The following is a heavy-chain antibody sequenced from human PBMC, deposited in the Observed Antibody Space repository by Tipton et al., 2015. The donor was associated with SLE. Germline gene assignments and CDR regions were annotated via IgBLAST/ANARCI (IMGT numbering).Heavy chain of an antibody. J-gene: IGHJ4*02. CDR1: GGSFSSGGYS. CDR3: ARERRTTRGGEFDY. CDR2: IYHSGST. D-gene: IGHD1-1*01. Sequence: GLVKPSETLSLTCAVYGGSFSSGGYSWSWIRQPPGKGLEWIGYIYHSGSTYYNPSLKSRVTISVDRPKNQFSLKLSSVTAADTAGYYCARERRTTRGGEFDYWGQGTLVTVSS. V-gene: IGHV4-30-2*01.